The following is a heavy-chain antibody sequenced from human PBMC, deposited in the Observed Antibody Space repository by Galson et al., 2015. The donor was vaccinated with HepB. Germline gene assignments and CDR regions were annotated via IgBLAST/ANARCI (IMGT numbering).Heavy chain of an antibody. J-gene: IGHJ4*02. V-gene: IGHV3-53*01. CDR1: GFTVSSNY. CDR3: ATKLD. D-gene: IGHD1-1*01. Sequence: SLRLSCAASGFTVSSNYMTWVRQAPGKGLEWVSVTYSTGGTYYTDSVKGRFTGSRDDSRNTLYLQMNSLRAEDTAVYFCATKLDWGQGTLVTVS. CDR2: TYSTGGT.